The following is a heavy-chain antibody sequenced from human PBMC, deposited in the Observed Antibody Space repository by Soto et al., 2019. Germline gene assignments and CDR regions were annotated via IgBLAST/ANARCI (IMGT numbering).Heavy chain of an antibody. CDR2: ISKDSGRAT. J-gene: IGHJ5*02. CDR3: AHRYSSSWVNWFDP. CDR1: GCIFRDWF. Sequence: GGSLRLSCAASGCIFRDWFMSWIRQAPGKGLEWISYISKDSGRATRYADSVKGRFTISRDNAKNSLFLQMNNLTVEDTAVYYCAHRYSSSWVNWFDPWGQGTLVTVSS. D-gene: IGHD6-13*01. V-gene: IGHV3-11*01.